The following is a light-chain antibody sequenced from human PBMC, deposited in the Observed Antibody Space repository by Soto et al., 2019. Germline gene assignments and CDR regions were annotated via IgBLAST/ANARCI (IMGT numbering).Light chain of an antibody. CDR1: SSDVGSYNL. V-gene: IGLV2-23*01. Sequence: QSVLTQPASVSGSPGQSITISSTGSSSDVGSYNLVSWYQQYPGKAPKLMIYEGNKRPSGVSNRFSGSKSGNTASLTISGLQAEDEAEYYCCSYADSSTVFGGGTMLTVL. CDR2: EGN. CDR3: CSYADSSTV. J-gene: IGLJ2*01.